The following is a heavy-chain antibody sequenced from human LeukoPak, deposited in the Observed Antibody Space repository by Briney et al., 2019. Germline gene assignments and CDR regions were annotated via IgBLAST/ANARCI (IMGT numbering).Heavy chain of an antibody. J-gene: IGHJ4*02. V-gene: IGHV3-33*01. CDR1: GFTFSNYG. Sequence: GRSLRLSCAASGFTFSNYGIHWVRQAPGKGLEWVTFIQTDGNTKYYADSVRGRFTISRDNSKNTVFLQMNSLRAEDTAVYYCAREESSLVLGGLAYWGQGTLVTVSS. D-gene: IGHD6-13*01. CDR2: IQTDGNTK. CDR3: AREESSLVLGGLAY.